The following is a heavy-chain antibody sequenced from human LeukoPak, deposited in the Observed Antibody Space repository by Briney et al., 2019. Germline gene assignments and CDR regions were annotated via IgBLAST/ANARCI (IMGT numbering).Heavy chain of an antibody. CDR1: RGTFSNYA. CDR3: ASLADTSMVTNFYYYGMDL. D-gene: IGHD5-18*01. Sequence: ASVTVSCTAPRGTFSNYALNWVRQAPGQGLEWMGRIIPILGKPSYAQKFQGRVTITADKPTSTAYMELSGLRFEDTAVYYCASLADTSMVTNFYYYGMDLWGQGTTVTVSS. J-gene: IGHJ6*02. V-gene: IGHV1-69*04. CDR2: IIPILGKP.